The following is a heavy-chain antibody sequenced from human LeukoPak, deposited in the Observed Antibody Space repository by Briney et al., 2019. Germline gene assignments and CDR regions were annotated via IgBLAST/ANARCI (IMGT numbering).Heavy chain of an antibody. V-gene: IGHV3-23*01. D-gene: IGHD2-21*02. CDR1: GITFSNYA. CDR3: ARVSPAYCGGDCYIDY. Sequence: GGSLRLSCAASGITFSNYAMNWVRQTPGKGLEWVSAISGSGIRTYYADSVKGRFTISRDNSKNTLYLQMNSLRAEDTAVYYCARVSPAYCGGDCYIDYWGQGTLVTVSS. J-gene: IGHJ4*02. CDR2: ISGSGIRT.